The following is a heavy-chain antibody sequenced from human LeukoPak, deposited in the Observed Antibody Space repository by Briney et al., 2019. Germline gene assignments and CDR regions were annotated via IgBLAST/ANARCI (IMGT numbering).Heavy chain of an antibody. CDR2: ISFDASRS. J-gene: IGHJ4*02. Sequence: SGRSLRLSCLASGFPFENFAMHAVRQAPGKGLEWVAVISFDASRSGSADSVQGRFTISRDNSKNTLYLQMNSLRDEDTAVYFCGRARLPGGALCRGGNCYELDFWGRGTLVTVSS. CDR3: GRARLPGGALCRGGNCYELDF. D-gene: IGHD2-15*01. V-gene: IGHV3-30*04. CDR1: GFPFENFA.